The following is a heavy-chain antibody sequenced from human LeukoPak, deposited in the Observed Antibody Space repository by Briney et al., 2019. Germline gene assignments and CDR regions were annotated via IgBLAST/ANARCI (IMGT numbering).Heavy chain of an antibody. Sequence: GGSLRLSCAASGFTFSSYSMNWVRQAPGKGLEWVSFISSSSSYIYYADSLKGRFTISKDNAKNSLYLQMNSLRAEDTAVYYCARDLWDVTTAYYYGMDVWGQGTTVTVSS. CDR3: ARDLWDVTTAYYYGMDV. CDR2: ISSSSSYI. CDR1: GFTFSSYS. D-gene: IGHD4-17*01. V-gene: IGHV3-21*01. J-gene: IGHJ6*02.